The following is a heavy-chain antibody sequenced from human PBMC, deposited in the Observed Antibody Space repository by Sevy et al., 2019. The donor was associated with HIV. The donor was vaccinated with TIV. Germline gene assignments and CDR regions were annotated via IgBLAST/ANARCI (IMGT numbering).Heavy chain of an antibody. D-gene: IGHD2-15*01. V-gene: IGHV3-23*01. CDR3: AKGRKGIVVVVAAYEY. Sequence: GGSLRLSCAASGFTFSSYAMSWVRQAPGKGLEWVSAISGSGGSTYYADSVKGRFTISRDNSKNTLYLQMNSLRAEDTAVYYCAKGRKGIVVVVAAYEYWGQGTLVTVSS. J-gene: IGHJ4*02. CDR2: ISGSGGST. CDR1: GFTFSSYA.